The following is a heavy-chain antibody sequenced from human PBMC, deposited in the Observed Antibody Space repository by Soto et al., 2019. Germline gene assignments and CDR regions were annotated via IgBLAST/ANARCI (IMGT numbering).Heavy chain of an antibody. CDR1: GYTFTSHD. CDR2: MNPLREKSQT. Sequence: QPQLEQSGAELKKPGASVRVSCKASGYTFTSHDIIWVRQAAGQGLEWMGWMNPLREKSQTTYLPNFQGKVIMTRNTFLDTAYLELSGLRSDDTAVYYCARGATADYDFWGNPRGDWLDLWGQGTLVTVSS. J-gene: IGHJ5*02. CDR3: ARGATADYDFWGNPRGDWLDL. V-gene: IGHV1-8*01. D-gene: IGHD3-3*01.